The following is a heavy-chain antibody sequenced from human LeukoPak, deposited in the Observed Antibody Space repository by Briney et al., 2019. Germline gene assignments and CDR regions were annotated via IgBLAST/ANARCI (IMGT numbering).Heavy chain of an antibody. D-gene: IGHD5-12*01. J-gene: IGHJ5*02. V-gene: IGHV4-31*03. CDR2: IYYSGST. Sequence: SETLSLTCTVSGGSISSGGYYWSWIRQHPGKGLEWIGYIYYSGSTYYNPSLKSRVTISVDTSKNQFSLKLSSVTAADTAVYYCARGGGGGYENWFDPWGQGTLVTVSS. CDR1: GGSISSGGYY. CDR3: ARGGGGGYENWFDP.